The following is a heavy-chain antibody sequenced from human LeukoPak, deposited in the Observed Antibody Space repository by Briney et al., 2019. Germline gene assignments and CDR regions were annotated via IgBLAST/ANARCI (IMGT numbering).Heavy chain of an antibody. V-gene: IGHV3-30*18. CDR1: GFTFSSYG. Sequence: GGSLRLSCAASGFTFSSYGMHWVRQAPDKGLEWVGVISYDGSNKYYADSVKGRFTISRDNSKNTLYLQMNSLRAEDTAVYYCAKGAAGLYYYYYGMDVWGQGTTVTVSS. CDR2: ISYDGSNK. CDR3: AKGAAGLYYYYYGMDV. D-gene: IGHD6-13*01. J-gene: IGHJ6*02.